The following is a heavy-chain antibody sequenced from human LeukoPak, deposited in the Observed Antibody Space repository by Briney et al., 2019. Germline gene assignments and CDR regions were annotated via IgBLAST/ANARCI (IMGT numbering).Heavy chain of an antibody. V-gene: IGHV4-4*07. CDR1: GASITNYY. J-gene: IGHJ4*02. CDR3: AREPPGY. CDR2: IYTNGGA. Sequence: SETLSLTCTVSGASITNYYWNWIRQPAGKGLEWIGRIYTNGGASYNPSLKSRVTISIDASKNQFSLKLSSVTAADTAVYYCAREPPGYWGQGILVTVSS.